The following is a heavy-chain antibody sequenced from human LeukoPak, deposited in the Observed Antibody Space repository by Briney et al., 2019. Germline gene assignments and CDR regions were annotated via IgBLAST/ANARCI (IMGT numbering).Heavy chain of an antibody. D-gene: IGHD2/OR15-2a*01. J-gene: IGHJ5*02. CDR2: ISYDGSNK. CDR1: GFTFSSYG. V-gene: IGHV3-30*18. Sequence: GGSLRLSCAASGFTFSSYGMHWVRQAPGKGLEWVAVISYDGSNKYYADSVKGRFTISRDNSKNTLYLQMNSLRAEDTAVYYCAKNIVPYEANWFDPWGQGTLVTVSS. CDR3: AKNIVPYEANWFDP.